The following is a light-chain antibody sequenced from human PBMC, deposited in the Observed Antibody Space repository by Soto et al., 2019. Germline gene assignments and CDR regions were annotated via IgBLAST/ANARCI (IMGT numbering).Light chain of an antibody. V-gene: IGKV3-11*01. CDR1: QSVGSH. CDR3: QQRSNWPPLFT. CDR2: DAS. J-gene: IGKJ3*01. Sequence: EIVLTQSPATLSLSPGDRTTLSCRASQSVGSHLAWYQQKPGQAPRLLIHDASNRATDIPDRFTGSGSGTDFTLTISSLESDDFAVYYCQQRSNWPPLFTFGPGTTVDIK.